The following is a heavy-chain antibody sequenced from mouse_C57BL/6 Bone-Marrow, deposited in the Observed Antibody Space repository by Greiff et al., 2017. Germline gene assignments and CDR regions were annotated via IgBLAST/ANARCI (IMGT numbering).Heavy chain of an antibody. D-gene: IGHD2-1*01. J-gene: IGHJ4*01. CDR3: TTIYNGNYGAMDY. CDR1: GFNIKDDY. V-gene: IGHV14-4*01. Sequence: EVQLQESGAELVRPGASVKLSCTASGFNIKDDYMHWVKQRPEQGLEWIGWIDPENGDTAYASKFQGKATITADTSSNTAYLQLSSLTSEDTAVYYYTTIYNGNYGAMDYWGQGTSVTVSS. CDR2: IDPENGDT.